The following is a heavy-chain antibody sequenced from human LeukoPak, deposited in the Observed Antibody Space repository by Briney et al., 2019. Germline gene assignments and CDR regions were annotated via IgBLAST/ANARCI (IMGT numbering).Heavy chain of an antibody. CDR1: GFTFSSYS. CDR2: ISSSSSYI. CDR3: ARSQWLVDIDY. D-gene: IGHD6-19*01. Sequence: GGSLRLSCSASGFTFSSYSMNWVRQAPGKGLEWVSSISSSSSYIYYADSVKGRFTISRDNAKNSLYLQMNSLRAEDTAVYYCARSQWLVDIDYWGQGTLVTVSS. J-gene: IGHJ4*02. V-gene: IGHV3-21*01.